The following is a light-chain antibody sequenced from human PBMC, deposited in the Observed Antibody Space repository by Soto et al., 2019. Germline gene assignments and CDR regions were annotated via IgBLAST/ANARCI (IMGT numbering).Light chain of an antibody. CDR2: EVS. CDR1: SSDVGSYNY. CDR3: SSYTSSSTPLV. V-gene: IGLV2-14*01. J-gene: IGLJ1*01. Sequence: ALTQPASVSWSPGQSITISCTGTSSDVGSYNYVSWYQQHPGKAPKLMIYEVSNRPSGVSNRFSGSKSGNTASLTISGLQAEDEADYYCSSYTSSSTPLVFGTGTKVTVL.